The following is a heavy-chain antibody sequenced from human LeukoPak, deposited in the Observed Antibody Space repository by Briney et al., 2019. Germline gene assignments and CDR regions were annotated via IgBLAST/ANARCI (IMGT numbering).Heavy chain of an antibody. CDR3: ARAGVLSNPSIY. CDR2: ISSSSSYI. J-gene: IGHJ4*02. V-gene: IGHV3-21*01. Sequence: GGSLRLSCAASGFTFSSYSMNGVRQAPGKGLEWVSSISSSSSYIYYAESVKGRFTISRDNAKNSLHLQMNSLRAEDTAVYYCARAGVLSNPSIYWGQGTLVTVSS. CDR1: GFTFSSYS. D-gene: IGHD1-14*01.